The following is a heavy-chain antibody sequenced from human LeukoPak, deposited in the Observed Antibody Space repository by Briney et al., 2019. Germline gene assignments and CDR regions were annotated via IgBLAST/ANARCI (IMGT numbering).Heavy chain of an antibody. CDR2: IYHSGST. D-gene: IGHD2-15*01. Sequence: SETLSLTCTAPGYSISSGYYWGWIRQPPGKGLEWIGSIYHSGSTYYNPSLKSRVTISVDTSKNQFSLKLSSVTAADTAVYYCARGVVAAPQTFDYWGQGTLVTVSS. J-gene: IGHJ4*02. CDR3: ARGVVAAPQTFDY. V-gene: IGHV4-38-2*02. CDR1: GYSISSGYY.